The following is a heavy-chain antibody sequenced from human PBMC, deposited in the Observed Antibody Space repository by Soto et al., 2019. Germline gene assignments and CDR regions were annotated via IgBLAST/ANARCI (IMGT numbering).Heavy chain of an antibody. CDR2: ISYDGSNK. J-gene: IGHJ4*02. V-gene: IGHV3-30*18. CDR3: AKGGIQLWLHRGSDYFDY. CDR1: GFTFSSYG. D-gene: IGHD5-18*01. Sequence: GGSLRLSCAASGFTFSSYGMHWVRQAPGKGLEWVAVISYDGSNKYYADSVKGRFTISRDNSKNTLYLQMNSLRAEDTAVYYCAKGGIQLWLHRGSDYFDYWGQGTLVTVSS.